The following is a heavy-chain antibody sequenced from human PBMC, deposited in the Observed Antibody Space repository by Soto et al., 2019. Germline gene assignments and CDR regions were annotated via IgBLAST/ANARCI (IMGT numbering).Heavy chain of an antibody. CDR2: ISHSGST. CDR1: GGSTSSGGYS. J-gene: IGHJ4*02. V-gene: IGHV4-30-2*01. CDR3: ARGGLLPDY. Sequence: QLQLQESGSGLVKPSQTLSLTCAVSGGSTSSGGYSWSWLRQPPGKGLEWIGYISHSGSTYYNPSLKSRVTISVDTSKNQFSLRPSSVTAADTAVYYCARGGLLPDYWGQGTLVTVSS. D-gene: IGHD6-19*01.